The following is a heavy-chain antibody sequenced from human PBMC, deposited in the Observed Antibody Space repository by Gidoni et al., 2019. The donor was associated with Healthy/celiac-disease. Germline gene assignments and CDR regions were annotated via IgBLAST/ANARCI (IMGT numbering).Heavy chain of an antibody. CDR2: ISYDGSNK. CDR3: AKILSGYSGVDY. V-gene: IGHV3-30*18. J-gene: IGHJ4*02. Sequence: VVQPGRSLRLSRAASGFTFSSYGMHWVRQAPGKGLEWVAVISYDGSNKYYADSVKGRFTISRDNSKNTLYLQMNSLRAEDTAVYYCAKILSGYSGVDYWGQGTLVTVSS. CDR1: GFTFSSYG. D-gene: IGHD3-3*01.